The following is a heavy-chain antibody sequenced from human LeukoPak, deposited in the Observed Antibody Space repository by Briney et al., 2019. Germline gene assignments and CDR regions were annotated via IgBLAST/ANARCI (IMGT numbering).Heavy chain of an antibody. CDR1: GGSISSYY. Sequence: SETLSLTCTVSGGSISSYYWSWIRQPPGKGLEWIGYIYYSGSTNYNPSLKSRVTISVDTSKNQFSPKLSSVTAADTAVYYCARDARSLRFLEWLSHDAFDIWGQGTMVTVSS. D-gene: IGHD3-3*01. CDR3: ARDARSLRFLEWLSHDAFDI. V-gene: IGHV4-59*12. CDR2: IYYSGST. J-gene: IGHJ3*02.